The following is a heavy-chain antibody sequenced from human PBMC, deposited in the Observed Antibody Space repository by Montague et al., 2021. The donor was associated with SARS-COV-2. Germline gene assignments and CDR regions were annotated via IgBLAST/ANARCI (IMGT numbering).Heavy chain of an antibody. J-gene: IGHJ5*02. V-gene: IGHV4-38-2*02. Sequence: SETLSLTCTVSGYSIGSGYYWGWIRQPPGKGLEWIGSIYHSGSTYYNPXXKSRVTISVDTSKNQFSLKLSSVTAADTAVYYCARVRSITMIVVVITPMGWFDPWGQGTLVTVSS. D-gene: IGHD3-22*01. CDR3: ARVRSITMIVVVITPMGWFDP. CDR2: IYHSGST. CDR1: GYSIGSGYY.